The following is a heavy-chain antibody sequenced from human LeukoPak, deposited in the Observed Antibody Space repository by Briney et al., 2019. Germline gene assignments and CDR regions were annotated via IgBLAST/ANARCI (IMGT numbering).Heavy chain of an antibody. Sequence: PRRSLRLSCAASGFMFTHHGMHWVRQAPGKGLEWVAVIWSDGTNKFYSASVKGRFAISRDNSNDMVYLQMNGLRVDDTAVYYCAKDIQRGFDYTNSLDPWGQGTLVIVSS. CDR1: GFMFTHHG. D-gene: IGHD4-11*01. CDR3: AKDIQRGFDYTNSLDP. J-gene: IGHJ5*02. V-gene: IGHV3-33*03. CDR2: IWSDGTNK.